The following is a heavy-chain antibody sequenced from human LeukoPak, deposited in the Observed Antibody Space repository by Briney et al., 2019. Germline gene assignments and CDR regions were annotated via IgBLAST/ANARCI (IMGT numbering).Heavy chain of an antibody. CDR1: GGSISSGGYS. CDR3: TQRTAYEILTGFDY. CDR2: VYHSGST. J-gene: IGHJ4*02. V-gene: IGHV4-30-2*01. Sequence: SQTLSLTCAASGGSISSGGYSWSWIRQPPRKGLEWIGYVYHSGSTYYNPSLKSRVTISIDRSKSQFSLKLSSVTAAGTAVFFFTQRTAYEILTGFDYWGQGTLVTVSS. D-gene: IGHD3-9*01.